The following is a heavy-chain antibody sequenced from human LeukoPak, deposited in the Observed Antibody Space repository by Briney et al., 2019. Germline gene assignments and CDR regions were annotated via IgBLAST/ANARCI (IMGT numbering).Heavy chain of an antibody. V-gene: IGHV1-69*13. D-gene: IGHD3-16*01. CDR2: IIPIFGTA. Sequence: SVKVSCKASGGTFNSYAISRVRQAPGQGLEWMGGIIPIFGTANYAQKFQGRVTITADESTSTAYMELSSLRSEDTAVYYCARETGWGSYGLDYWGQGTLVTVSS. CDR1: GGTFNSYA. J-gene: IGHJ4*02. CDR3: ARETGWGSYGLDY.